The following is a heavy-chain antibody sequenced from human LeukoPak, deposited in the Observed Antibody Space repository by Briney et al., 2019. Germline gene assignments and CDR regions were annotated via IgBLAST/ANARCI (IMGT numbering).Heavy chain of an antibody. D-gene: IGHD3-10*01. V-gene: IGHV6-1*01. CDR3: ARVVGGSGSYGSYYYYMDV. CDR2: TYYRSKWYN. CDR1: GDSVSSNSAA. J-gene: IGHJ6*03. Sequence: SQTLSLTCAISGDSVSSNSAAWNWIRQSPSRGLEWLGRTYYRSKWYNDYAVSVKSRITINPDTSKNQFSLQLNSVTPEDTAVYYCARVVGGSGSYGSYYYYMDVWGKGTTVTVSS.